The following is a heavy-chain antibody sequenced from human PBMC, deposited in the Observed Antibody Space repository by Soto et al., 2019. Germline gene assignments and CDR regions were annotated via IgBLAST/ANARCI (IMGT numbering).Heavy chain of an antibody. J-gene: IGHJ6*02. CDR2: IIPLFRKP. CDR3: ANENDRLQLGGNYYDILDV. D-gene: IGHD4-4*01. V-gene: IGHV1-69*12. Sequence: QVQLVQSGAEMKEPGSSVKVSCKTSGGTFSSSAISWLRQAPGLGLEGMGGIIPLFRKPDYAPKFQGRVTFAEDDSTTTDYQELSSLRSEDTVVYYWANENDRLQLGGNYYDILDVGGQGTTIPVSS. CDR1: GGTFSSSA.